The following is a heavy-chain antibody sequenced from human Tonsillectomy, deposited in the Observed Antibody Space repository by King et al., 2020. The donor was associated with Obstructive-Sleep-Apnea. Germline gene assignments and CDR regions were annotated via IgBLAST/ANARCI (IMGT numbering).Heavy chain of an antibody. CDR3: ARGSGAAAVNWFDP. CDR2: INHSGST. CDR1: GGSFSDYY. V-gene: IGHV4-34*01. J-gene: IGHJ5*02. Sequence: QVQLQQWGAGLLKPSETLSLTCAVFGGSFSDYYWSWIRQPPGKGLEWIVEINHSGSTNYNSSLKSRVTISVDTSKNQFSLKLNSVTAADTAVYYCARGSGAAAVNWFDPRGQGTLVTVSS. D-gene: IGHD6-13*01.